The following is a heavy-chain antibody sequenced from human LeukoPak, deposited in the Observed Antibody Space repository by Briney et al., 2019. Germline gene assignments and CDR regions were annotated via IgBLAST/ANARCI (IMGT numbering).Heavy chain of an antibody. Sequence: SETLSLTCAVYGGSFSGYYWSWIRQPPGKGLEWIGEINHSGSTNYNPSLKSRVIISVDTSKNQFSLKLSSVTAADTAVYYCARGGGDGNYYYMDVWGKGTTVTVSS. CDR1: GGSFSGYY. CDR3: ARGGGDGNYYYMDV. D-gene: IGHD2-15*01. J-gene: IGHJ6*03. V-gene: IGHV4-34*01. CDR2: INHSGST.